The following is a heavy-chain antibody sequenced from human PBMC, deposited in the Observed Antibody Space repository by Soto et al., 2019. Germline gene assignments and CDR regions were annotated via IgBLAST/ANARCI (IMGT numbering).Heavy chain of an antibody. CDR3: AREEYYYDSSGYYYYYGMEV. Sequence: ASVKVSCKASGYTFTSYDINRVRQAAGQGLGWMGWMNPNSGNTGYAQKFQGRVTMTRNTSISTDYMELSSMRSEDTAVYYCAREEYYYDSSGYYYYYGMEVWGQGTTVIVSS. D-gene: IGHD3-22*01. V-gene: IGHV1-8*01. CDR2: MNPNSGNT. CDR1: GYTFTSYD. J-gene: IGHJ6*01.